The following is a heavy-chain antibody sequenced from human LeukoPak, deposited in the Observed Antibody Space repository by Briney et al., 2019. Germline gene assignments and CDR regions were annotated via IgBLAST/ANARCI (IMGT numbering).Heavy chain of an antibody. CDR3: AKDRMVRGRLYYYGMDV. Sequence: PGGSLRLSCAASGFTFSSYGMNWVRQAPGKGLEWVAVISYDGSNKYYADSVKGRFTISRDNSKNTLYLQMNSLRAEDTAVYYCAKDRMVRGRLYYYGMDVWGQGTTVTVSS. CDR2: ISYDGSNK. V-gene: IGHV3-30*18. CDR1: GFTFSSYG. D-gene: IGHD3-10*01. J-gene: IGHJ6*02.